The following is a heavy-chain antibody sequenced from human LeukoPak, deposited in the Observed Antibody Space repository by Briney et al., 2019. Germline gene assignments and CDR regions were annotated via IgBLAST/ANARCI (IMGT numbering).Heavy chain of an antibody. J-gene: IGHJ5*02. V-gene: IGHV4-4*09. CDR2: FYTSGIT. D-gene: IGHD1-7*01. CDR1: GGSISNNY. CDR3: AQYNWNYSWLDP. Sequence: SETLSLTCTVSGGSISNNYWSWIRQPPGKGLEWIAYFYTSGITNYNPSLKSQVTMSLDTSKNQFSLTLSPVTAADTAVYYCAQYNWNYSWLDPWGQGTLVTVSS.